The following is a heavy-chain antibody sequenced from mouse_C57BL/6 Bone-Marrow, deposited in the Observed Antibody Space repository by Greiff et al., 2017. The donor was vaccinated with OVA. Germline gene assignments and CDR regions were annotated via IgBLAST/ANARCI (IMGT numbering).Heavy chain of an antibody. CDR3: AREGGSSPWCAY. J-gene: IGHJ3*01. Sequence: QVQLQQPGAELVMPGASLKLSCKASGYTFTSYWMHWVKQRPGQGLEWIGEIDPSDSYTNYNQKFKGKSTLTVDKSSSTAYMQLSSLTSEDSAVYYCAREGGSSPWCAYWGQGTLVTVSA. D-gene: IGHD1-1*01. V-gene: IGHV1-69*01. CDR1: GYTFTSYW. CDR2: IDPSDSYT.